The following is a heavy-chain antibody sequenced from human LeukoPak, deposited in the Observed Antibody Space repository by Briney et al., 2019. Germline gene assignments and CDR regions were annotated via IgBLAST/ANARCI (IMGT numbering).Heavy chain of an antibody. CDR3: ARDVVVVPAAMIDIDYYGMDA. CDR2: ISAYNGNT. V-gene: IGHV1-18*04. CDR1: GYTFTSYG. J-gene: IGHJ6*04. Sequence: ASVKVSCKASGYTFTSYGISWVRQAPGQGLEWMGWISAYNGNTNYAQKLQGRVTMTTDTSTSTAYMELRSLRSDDTAVYYCARDVVVVPAAMIDIDYYGMDAWGKGTTVTVSS. D-gene: IGHD2-2*01.